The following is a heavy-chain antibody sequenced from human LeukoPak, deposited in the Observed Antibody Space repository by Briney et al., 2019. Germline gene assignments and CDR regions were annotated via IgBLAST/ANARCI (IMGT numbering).Heavy chain of an antibody. Sequence: SETLSLTCSVSGGSISSNTSGLYYWTWIRQSAGKGLEWIGHLHTTGMTKYNPSLRGRVTMSVDTSKNQFSLKLSSVTAADTAVYYCARVSSSWYQDWYFDLWGRGTLVTVSS. J-gene: IGHJ2*01. CDR3: ARVSSSWYQDWYFDL. CDR1: GGSISSNTSGLYY. D-gene: IGHD6-13*01. CDR2: LHTTGMT. V-gene: IGHV4-61*09.